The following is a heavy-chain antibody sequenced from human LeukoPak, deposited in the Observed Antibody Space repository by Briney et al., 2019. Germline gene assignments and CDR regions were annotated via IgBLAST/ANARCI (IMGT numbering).Heavy chain of an antibody. D-gene: IGHD3-9*01. J-gene: IGHJ4*02. Sequence: RGSLRLSCAASGFTFSTYRMTWVCQAPGKGLEWISYISSSSGTMYYADSVRGRFTISRDNAKNSLYLQMNSLRDEDTAVYYCASVDILTGYRYFDYWGQATLVTVSS. V-gene: IGHV3-48*02. CDR1: GFTFSTYR. CDR2: ISSSSGTM. CDR3: ASVDILTGYRYFDY.